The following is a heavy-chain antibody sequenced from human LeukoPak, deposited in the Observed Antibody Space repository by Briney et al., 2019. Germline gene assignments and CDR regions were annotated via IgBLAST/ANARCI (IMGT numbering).Heavy chain of an antibody. D-gene: IGHD6-19*01. V-gene: IGHV4-34*01. CDR1: GGSFSGYY. CDR2: INHSGST. CDR3: ARRSVAGRFDY. Sequence: SETLSLTCAVYGGSFSGYYWSWIRQPPGKGLEWIGEINHSGSTNYNPSLKSRVTISVDTSKNQFSLKLSCVTAADTAVYYCARRSVAGRFDYWGQGTLVTVSS. J-gene: IGHJ4*02.